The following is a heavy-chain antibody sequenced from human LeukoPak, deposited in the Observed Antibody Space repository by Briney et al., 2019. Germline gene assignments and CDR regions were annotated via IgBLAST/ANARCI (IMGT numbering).Heavy chain of an antibody. CDR3: ARDLSRGYSGYDYAY. Sequence: GRSLRLSCAASGFTFSSYGMHWVRQAPGKGLEWVAVIWYDGSNKYYADSVKGRFTISRDSSKNTLYLQMNSLRAEDTAVYYCARDLSRGYSGYDYAYWGQGTLVTVSS. V-gene: IGHV3-33*01. CDR2: IWYDGSNK. CDR1: GFTFSSYG. D-gene: IGHD5-12*01. J-gene: IGHJ4*02.